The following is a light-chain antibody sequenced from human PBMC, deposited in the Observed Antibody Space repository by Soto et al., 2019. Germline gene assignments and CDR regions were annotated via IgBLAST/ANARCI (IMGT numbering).Light chain of an antibody. CDR1: QSLSSN. CDR2: GAS. V-gene: IGKV3-15*01. J-gene: IGKJ1*01. Sequence: EIVMTQSPATLSVSPGERATLSCRASQSLSSNLAWYQQKPGQAPRLLIYGASTRATGIPARFSGSGSGTEFTLTISSLQSQDFAVYYCQQYYTWPWTFGQGTKVEIK. CDR3: QQYYTWPWT.